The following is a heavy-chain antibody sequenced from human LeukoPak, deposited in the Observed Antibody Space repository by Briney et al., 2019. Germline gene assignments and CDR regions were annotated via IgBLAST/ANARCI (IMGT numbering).Heavy chain of an antibody. V-gene: IGHV3-7*03. CDR1: GFTFGNYA. D-gene: IGHD3-16*01. Sequence: GGSLRLSCAASGFTFGNYAMNWVRQAPGKGLEWVANIRPDGSEKYYADSVRGRCTISRDNTRNTLDLQMNSLRPEDTAVYYCARENYFSFEYWGQGALVTVSS. CDR2: IRPDGSEK. CDR3: ARENYFSFEY. J-gene: IGHJ4*02.